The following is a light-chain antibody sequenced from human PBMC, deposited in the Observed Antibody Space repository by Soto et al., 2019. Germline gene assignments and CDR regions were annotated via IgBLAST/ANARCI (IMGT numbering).Light chain of an antibody. CDR3: QQRYDWPLT. CDR1: QTVYNY. CDR2: DAS. J-gene: IGKJ4*01. V-gene: IGKV3-11*01. Sequence: EIVLTQSPATLSLSPGERATLSCRASQTVYNYLAWYQQRPGQAPRLLIYDASNRATGVPARFSGSGSGTDFTFTISSLEPDDLAIYFCQQRYDWPLTFGGGSRIEMK.